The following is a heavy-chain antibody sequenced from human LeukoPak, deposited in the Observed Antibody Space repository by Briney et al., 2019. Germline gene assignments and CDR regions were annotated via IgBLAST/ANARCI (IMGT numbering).Heavy chain of an antibody. CDR1: GGSISSYY. D-gene: IGHD6-19*01. V-gene: IGHV4-59*05. Sequence: SETLSLTCTVSGGSISSYYWSWIRQPAGKGLEWIGSIYYSGSTYYNPSLKSRVTISVDTSKNQFSLKLSSVTAADTAVYYCARQWLVPGYFDYWGQGTLVTVSS. CDR3: ARQWLVPGYFDY. J-gene: IGHJ4*02. CDR2: IYYSGST.